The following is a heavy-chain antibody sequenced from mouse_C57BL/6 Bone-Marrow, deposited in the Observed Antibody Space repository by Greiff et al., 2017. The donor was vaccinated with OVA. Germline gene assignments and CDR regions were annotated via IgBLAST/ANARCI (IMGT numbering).Heavy chain of an antibody. J-gene: IGHJ3*01. CDR1: GYAFSSSW. D-gene: IGHD2-4*01. V-gene: IGHV1-82*01. CDR2: IYPGDGDT. Sequence: QVQLQQSGPELVKSGASVKISCKASGYAFSSSWMNWVKQRPGKGLEWIGRIYPGDGDTNYNGKFKGKATLTADKSSSTAYMQLSSLTSEDSAVYFCARKDYDYFAYWGQGTLVTVSA. CDR3: ARKDYDYFAY.